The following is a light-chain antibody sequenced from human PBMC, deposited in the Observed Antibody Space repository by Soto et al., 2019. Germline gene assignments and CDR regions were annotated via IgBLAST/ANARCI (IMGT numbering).Light chain of an antibody. CDR3: CSSAGSSTLV. CDR2: EVS. V-gene: IGLV2-23*02. Sequence: QSVLTQPASVSGAPGQSITISCTGTSSDVGSYNLVSWYQQHPGKAPKLIIYEVSKRPSGVSNHFSGSKSANTASLTISGLQAEDEADYYCCSSAGSSTLVFGGGTKVTVL. J-gene: IGLJ3*02. CDR1: SSDVGSYNL.